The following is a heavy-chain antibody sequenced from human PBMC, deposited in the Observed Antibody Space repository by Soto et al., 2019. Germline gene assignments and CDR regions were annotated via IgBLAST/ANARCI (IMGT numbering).Heavy chain of an antibody. D-gene: IGHD4-4*01. CDR3: AGSDYSNYYYFDY. J-gene: IGHJ4*02. V-gene: IGHV4-59*01. CDR2: IYYSGST. CDR1: GGSISSYY. Sequence: SETLSLTCTVSGGSISSYYWSWIRQPPGKGLEWIGYIYYSGSTNYNPSLKSRVTISVDTSKNQFPLKLSSVTAADTAVYYCAGSDYSNYYYFDYWGQGTLVTAPQ.